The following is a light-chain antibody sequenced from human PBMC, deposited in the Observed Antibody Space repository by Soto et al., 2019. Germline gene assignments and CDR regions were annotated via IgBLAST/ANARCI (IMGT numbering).Light chain of an antibody. J-gene: IGLJ3*02. CDR2: KDS. CDR1: ALPKQY. CDR3: QSADSSGTCWV. Sequence: SSELTQPPSVSVSPGQTARITCSGDALPKQYAYWYQQKPGQAPVLVIYKDSERPSGIPERFSGSSSGTTVTLTISGVQAEDEADYYCQSADSSGTCWVFGGGTKVTVL. V-gene: IGLV3-25*02.